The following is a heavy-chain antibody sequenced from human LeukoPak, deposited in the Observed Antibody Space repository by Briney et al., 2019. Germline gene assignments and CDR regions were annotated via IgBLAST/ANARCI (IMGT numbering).Heavy chain of an antibody. CDR2: IYSGGST. CDR3: ARSYSNHLFGMDV. V-gene: IGHV3-66*01. J-gene: IGHJ6*02. D-gene: IGHD4-11*01. Sequence: PGGSLRLSCAASGFTVSSYYMTWVRQAPGKGLECVSVIYSGGSTYYADSVKGRVAISRDNSKNTVFLQMNSVRAADTALYYCARSYSNHLFGMDVWGQGTTVTVSS. CDR1: GFTVSSYY.